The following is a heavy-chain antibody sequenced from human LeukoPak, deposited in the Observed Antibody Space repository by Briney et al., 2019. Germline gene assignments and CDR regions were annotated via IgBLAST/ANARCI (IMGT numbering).Heavy chain of an antibody. V-gene: IGHV4-61*02. J-gene: IGHJ3*02. CDR3: ARQDSKDAFDI. CDR1: GGSINSGGYY. D-gene: IGHD6-13*01. Sequence: PSQTLSLTCTVSGGSINSGGYYWSWIRQSAGKGLEWIGRISASGKTNYNPSLKSRVTISVDTSKNQFSLKLSSVTAADTAVYYCARQDSKDAFDIWGQGTMVTVSS. CDR2: ISASGKT.